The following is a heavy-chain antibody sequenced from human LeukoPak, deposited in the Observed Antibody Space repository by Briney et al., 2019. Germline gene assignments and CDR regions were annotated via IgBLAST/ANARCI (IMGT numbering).Heavy chain of an antibody. CDR2: ISSDGGIK. J-gene: IGHJ4*02. CDR1: KFTFSHYG. V-gene: IGHV3-30*18. D-gene: IGHD3-3*01. Sequence: GGSLRLSCTASKFTFSHYGMQWVRQAPGKGLEWVAVISSDGGIKVYADSVKGRFTLSRDNSINTVDLQMNSLRAEDTAVYYCVKEYHSRGFGAYFDYWGQGTLVTVSS. CDR3: VKEYHSRGFGAYFDY.